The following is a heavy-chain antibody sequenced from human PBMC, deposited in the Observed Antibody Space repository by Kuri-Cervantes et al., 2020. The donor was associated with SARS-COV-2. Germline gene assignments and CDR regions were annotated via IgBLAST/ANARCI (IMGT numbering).Heavy chain of an antibody. V-gene: IGHV4-30-4*08. CDR2: IYYSGST. D-gene: IGHD3-3*01. CDR3: ARAPNYDFWSGSNWFDP. J-gene: IGHJ5*02. CDR1: GGSISSHY. Sequence: SCTVSGGSISSHYWSWIRQPPGKGLEWIGYIYYSGSTYYNPSLKSRVTISVDTSKNQFSLKLSSVTAADTAVYYCARAPNYDFWSGSNWFDPWGQGTLVTVSS.